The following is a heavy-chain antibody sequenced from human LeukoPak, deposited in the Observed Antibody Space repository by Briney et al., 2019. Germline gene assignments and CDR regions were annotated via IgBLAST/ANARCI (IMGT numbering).Heavy chain of an antibody. V-gene: IGHV7-4-1*02. CDR3: ARDYRYGDFNWFDP. CDR1: GYTFTSYA. D-gene: IGHD4-17*01. CDR2: INTNTGNP. Sequence: ASVKVSCKASGYTFTSYAMNWVRQAPGQGLEWMGWINTNTGNPTYAQGFTGRFVFSLDTSVSTAYLQISSLKAVDTAVYYCARDYRYGDFNWFDPWGQGTLVTVSS. J-gene: IGHJ5*02.